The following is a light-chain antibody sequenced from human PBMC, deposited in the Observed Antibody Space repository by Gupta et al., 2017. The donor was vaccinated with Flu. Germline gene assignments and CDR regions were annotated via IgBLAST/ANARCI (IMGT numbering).Light chain of an antibody. Sequence: SPATLSVSPGDRATLSCRASQSVGSNLDWYQQKPGQAPSLLIYGASTRATGIPDRFSGSGSVXEFTLTXSSLQSEDFALYYWQQYNDWRTFGXGTKVEIK. V-gene: IGKV3-15*01. CDR3: QQYNDWRT. CDR2: GAS. J-gene: IGKJ1*01. CDR1: QSVGSN.